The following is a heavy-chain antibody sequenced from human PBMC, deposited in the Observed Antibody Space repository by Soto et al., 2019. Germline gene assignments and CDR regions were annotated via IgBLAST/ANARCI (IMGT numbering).Heavy chain of an antibody. V-gene: IGHV4-59*01. D-gene: IGHD1-26*01. CDR3: ASSGSYWGWFDP. Sequence: SETLSLTCTVSGGSISSYYWSWIRQPPGKGLEWIGYIYYSGSTNYNPSLKSRVTISVDTSKNQFSLKLSSVTAADTAVYYCASSGSYWGWFDPWGQGTLVTVSS. J-gene: IGHJ5*02. CDR1: GGSISSYY. CDR2: IYYSGST.